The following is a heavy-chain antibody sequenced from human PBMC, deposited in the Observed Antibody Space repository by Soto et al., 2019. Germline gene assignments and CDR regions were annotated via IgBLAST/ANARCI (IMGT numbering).Heavy chain of an antibody. CDR2: ISYDGSNK. CDR1: GFTFSSYG. J-gene: IGHJ4*02. CDR3: AKAGLQWLVHY. V-gene: IGHV3-30*18. Sequence: GGSLRLSCAASGFTFSSYGFHWVCQPPGKGLEWVAVISYDGSNKYYADSVKGRFTISRDNSKNTLYLQMNSLRAEDTAVYYCAKAGLQWLVHYWGQGTLVTVSS. D-gene: IGHD6-19*01.